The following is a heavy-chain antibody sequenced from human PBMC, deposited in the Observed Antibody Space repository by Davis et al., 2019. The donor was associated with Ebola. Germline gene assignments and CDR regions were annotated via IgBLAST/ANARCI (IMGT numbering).Heavy chain of an antibody. Sequence: GESLKISCKGSGYSFTSYWISWVRQMPGKGLEWMGRIDPSDSYTNYSPSFRGQVTISADKSFSTAYLQWSGLKASDTAMYYCARMGKSYYDSLWDYWGQGTLVTVSS. CDR2: IDPSDSYT. CDR1: GYSFTSYW. V-gene: IGHV5-10-1*04. CDR3: ARMGKSYYDSLWDY. J-gene: IGHJ4*02. D-gene: IGHD3-10*01.